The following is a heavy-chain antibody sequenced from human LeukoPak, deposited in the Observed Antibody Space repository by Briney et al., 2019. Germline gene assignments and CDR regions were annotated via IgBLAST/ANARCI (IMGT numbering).Heavy chain of an antibody. CDR1: GYTFTSYD. J-gene: IGHJ6*03. V-gene: IGHV1-8*03. D-gene: IGHD5-12*01. Sequence: ASVKVSCKAPGYTFTSYDINWVRQATGQGLEWMGWMNPNSGNTGYAQKFQGRVTITRNTSISTAYMELSSLRSEDTAVYYCARANSGYDHPPSYYYYMDVWGKGTTVTVSS. CDR2: MNPNSGNT. CDR3: ARANSGYDHPPSYYYYMDV.